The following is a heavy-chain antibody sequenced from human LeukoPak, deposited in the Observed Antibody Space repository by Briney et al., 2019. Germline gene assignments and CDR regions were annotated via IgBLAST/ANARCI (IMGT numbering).Heavy chain of an antibody. CDR1: GGTFSSYA. V-gene: IGHV1-69*05. Sequence: SVKVSCKASGGTFSSYAISWVRQAPGQGLEWMGGIIPIFGTANYAQKFQGRVTITTDESTSTAYMELSSLRSEDTAVYYCASTDYVWGSYRYRLDYWGQGTLVTVSS. J-gene: IGHJ4*02. CDR3: ASTDYVWGSYRYRLDY. D-gene: IGHD3-16*02. CDR2: IIPIFGTA.